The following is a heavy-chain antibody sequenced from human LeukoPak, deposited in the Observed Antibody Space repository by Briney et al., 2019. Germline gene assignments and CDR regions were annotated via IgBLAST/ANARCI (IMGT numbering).Heavy chain of an antibody. CDR3: ARGSPQTKYYYDSPGY. V-gene: IGHV4-4*02. D-gene: IGHD3-22*01. J-gene: IGHJ4*02. CDR1: SGSISSSNW. CDR2: INHSGST. Sequence: SGTLSLTCAVSSGSISSSNWWSWVRQPPGKGLEWIGEINHSGSTNYNPSLKSRVTISVDTSKNQFSLKLSSVTAADTAVYYCARGSPQTKYYYDSPGYWGQGTLVTVSS.